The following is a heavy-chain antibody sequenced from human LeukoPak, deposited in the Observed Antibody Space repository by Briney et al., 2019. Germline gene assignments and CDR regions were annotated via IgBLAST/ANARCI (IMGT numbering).Heavy chain of an antibody. J-gene: IGHJ4*02. CDR2: INSDGSST. Sequence: GGSLRLSCAASGFTFSSYWMHWVRQAPGKGLVWVPRINSDGSSTSYADSVKGRFTISRDNAKNTLYLQMNSLRAEDTAVYYCARETYSSGWYDVDWGQGTLVTVSS. D-gene: IGHD6-19*01. V-gene: IGHV3-74*01. CDR3: ARETYSSGWYDVD. CDR1: GFTFSSYW.